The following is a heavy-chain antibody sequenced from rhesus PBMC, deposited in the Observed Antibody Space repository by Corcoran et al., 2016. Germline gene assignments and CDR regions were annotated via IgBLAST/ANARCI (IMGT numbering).Heavy chain of an antibody. CDR1: GGSFSSYW. CDR3: ARYPRDCSSTYCSSGGIDY. CDR2: LNGNSGST. J-gene: IGHJ4*01. V-gene: IGHV4-80*01. Sequence: QVQLQESGPGLVKPSETLSLTCAVSGGSFSSYWWSWIRQPPGKGLEWIGELNGNSGSTNYNPSLKRPVTISKDAAKNLFSLKLSSVTAADTAVYYCARYPRDCSSTYCSSGGIDYWGQGVLVTVSS. D-gene: IGHD2-15*01.